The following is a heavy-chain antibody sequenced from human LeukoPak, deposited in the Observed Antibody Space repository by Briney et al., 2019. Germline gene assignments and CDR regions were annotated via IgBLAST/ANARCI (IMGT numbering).Heavy chain of an antibody. CDR2: ISYDGSNK. J-gene: IGHJ4*02. CDR3: ARRTDYYDSSGYDY. D-gene: IGHD3-22*01. V-gene: IGHV3-30-3*01. CDR1: GFTFSSYA. Sequence: PGGSLRLSCAASGFTFSSYAMSWVRQAPGKGLEWVAVISYDGSNKYYADSVKGRFTISRDNSKNTLYLQMNSLRAEDTAVYYCARRTDYYDSSGYDYWGQGTLVTVSS.